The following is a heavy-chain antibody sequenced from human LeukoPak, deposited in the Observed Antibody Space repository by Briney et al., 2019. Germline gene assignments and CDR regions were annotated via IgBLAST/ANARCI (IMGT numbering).Heavy chain of an antibody. CDR2: ISGSGGST. D-gene: IGHD6-13*01. Sequence: PGGSLRLSCAASGFTFSSYAMSWVRQAPGEGLEWVSAISGSGGSTYYADSVKGRFTISRDNSKNTLYLQMNSLRAEDTAVYDCAGGGWGISAAGRNYFDYWGQGTLVTVSS. J-gene: IGHJ4*02. CDR3: AGGGWGISAAGRNYFDY. V-gene: IGHV3-23*01. CDR1: GFTFSSYA.